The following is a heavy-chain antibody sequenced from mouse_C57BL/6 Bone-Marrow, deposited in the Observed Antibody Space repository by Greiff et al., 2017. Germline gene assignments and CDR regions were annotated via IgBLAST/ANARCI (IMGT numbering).Heavy chain of an antibody. D-gene: IGHD1-1*01. CDR1: GFSLTSYG. CDR3: AKQEDYYGSSAAWFAY. J-gene: IGHJ3*01. CDR2: IWGGGST. V-gene: IGHV2-9*01. Sequence: QVQLKESGPGLVAPSQSLSITCTVSGFSLTSYGVDWVRQPPGKGLAWLGVIWGGGSTNYNSALMSRLSISKDNSKSQVFLKMNSLQTDDTDMYYCAKQEDYYGSSAAWFAYWGQGTLVTVSA.